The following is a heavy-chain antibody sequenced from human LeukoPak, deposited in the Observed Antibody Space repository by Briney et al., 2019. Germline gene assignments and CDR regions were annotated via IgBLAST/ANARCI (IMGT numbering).Heavy chain of an antibody. J-gene: IGHJ4*02. CDR1: GGTFSSYA. CDR3: ARRGYDYGDYYFDY. V-gene: IGHV1-69*13. Sequence: SVTVSCKASGGTFSSYATSWVRQAPGQGLEWMGGIIPIFGTANYAQKFQGRVTITADESTSTAYMELSSLRSEDTAVYYCARRGYDYGDYYFDYWGQGTLVTVSS. D-gene: IGHD4-17*01. CDR2: IIPIFGTA.